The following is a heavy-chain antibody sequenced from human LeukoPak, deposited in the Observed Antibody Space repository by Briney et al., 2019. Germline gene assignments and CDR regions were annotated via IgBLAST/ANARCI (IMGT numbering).Heavy chain of an antibody. D-gene: IGHD3-10*01. V-gene: IGHV4-59*01. CDR3: ARRLYGRMDV. CDR2: IYYSGST. Sequence: SVTLSLTCTVSGGSISSYYWSWIRQPPGKGLEWIGYIYYSGSTNYNPSLKSRVTISVDTSKNQFSLKLSSVTAADTAVYYCARRLYGRMDVWGKGTTVTVSS. CDR1: GGSISSYY. J-gene: IGHJ6*04.